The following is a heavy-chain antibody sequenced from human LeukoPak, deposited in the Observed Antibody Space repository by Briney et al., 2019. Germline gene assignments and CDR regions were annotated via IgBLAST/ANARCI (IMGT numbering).Heavy chain of an antibody. CDR2: ISGSGGST. D-gene: IGHD6-13*01. CDR1: GLTFSSYA. CDR3: AKSLGGIAAAGYFDY. J-gene: IGHJ4*02. Sequence: AFLLNSSPAPGLTFSSYAMSWVRPAPGLWLHWISSISGSGGSTYYADSVKGRFTISRDNSKNALYLQMNSLRAEDTAVYYCAKSLGGIAAAGYFDYWGQGTLVTVSS. V-gene: IGHV3-23*01.